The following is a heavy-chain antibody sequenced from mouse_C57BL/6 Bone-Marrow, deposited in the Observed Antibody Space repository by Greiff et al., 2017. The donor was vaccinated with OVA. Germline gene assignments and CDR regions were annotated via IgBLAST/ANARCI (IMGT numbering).Heavy chain of an antibody. J-gene: IGHJ1*03. CDR3: ASYYYGSRYFDV. CDR2: INPSSGYT. D-gene: IGHD1-1*01. V-gene: IGHV1-7*01. Sequence: QVQLKQSGAELAKPGASVKLSCKASGYTFTSYWMHWVKQRPGQGLEWIGYINPSSGYTKYNQKFKDKATLTADKSSSTAYMQLSSLTYEDSAVYYCASYYYGSRYFDVWGTGTTVTVSS. CDR1: GYTFTSYW.